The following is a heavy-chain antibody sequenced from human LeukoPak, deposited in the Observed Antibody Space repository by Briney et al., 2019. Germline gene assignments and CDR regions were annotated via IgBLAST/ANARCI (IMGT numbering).Heavy chain of an antibody. D-gene: IGHD3-22*01. CDR3: ARGMGKSGYYYSWFDP. V-gene: IGHV4-59*12. CDR1: GGPISSYY. J-gene: IGHJ5*02. CDR2: IYYSGST. Sequence: PSETLSLTCTVSGGPISSYYWSWIRQPPGKGLEWIGYIYYSGSTNYNPSLKSRVTISVDTSKNQFSLKLSSVTAADTAVYYCARGMGKSGYYYSWFDPWGQGTLVTVSS.